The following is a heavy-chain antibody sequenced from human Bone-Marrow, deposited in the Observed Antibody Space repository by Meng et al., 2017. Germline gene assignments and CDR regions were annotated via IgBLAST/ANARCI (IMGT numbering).Heavy chain of an antibody. V-gene: IGHV3-30*09. D-gene: IGHD6-13*01. Sequence: GESLKISCAASGFTLSTSILHWVRQAPGKGLEWLSAMSLIDDSKYYEDSVKGRFAISRDNLKTTLFLQMNSLRPEDTAVYYCVRAAYSSCRCDVFDIWGQGTAVTVSS. CDR2: MSLIDDSK. CDR1: GFTLSTSI. J-gene: IGHJ6*02. CDR3: VRAAYSSCRCDVFDI.